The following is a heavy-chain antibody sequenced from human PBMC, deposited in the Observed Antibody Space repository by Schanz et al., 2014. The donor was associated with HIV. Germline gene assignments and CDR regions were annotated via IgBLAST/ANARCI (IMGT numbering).Heavy chain of an antibody. Sequence: EVQVLESGGDLVQPGGSLRLSCAASGLTLSSYGMTWVRQAPGMGLEWVSLIGSGGGRTYSVKGRVTISRDNSKNTLFLQMNSLRSDDTAVYYCANEGLTGFIDYWGQGTLVTVSS. CDR1: GLTLSSYG. CDR3: ANEGLTGFIDY. CDR2: IGSGGGRT. V-gene: IGHV3-23*01. J-gene: IGHJ4*02. D-gene: IGHD6-25*01.